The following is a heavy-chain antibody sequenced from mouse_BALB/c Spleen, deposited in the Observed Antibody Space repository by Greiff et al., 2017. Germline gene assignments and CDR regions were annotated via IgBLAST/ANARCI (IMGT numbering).Heavy chain of an antibody. J-gene: IGHJ4*01. D-gene: IGHD2-1*01. CDR1: GFTFSSYT. V-gene: IGHV5-6-4*01. CDR3: TREGDGNYDAMDY. CDR2: ISSGGSYT. Sequence: EVKLVESGGGLVKPGGSLKLSCAASGFTFSSYTMSWVRQTPEKRLEWVATISSGGSYTYYPDSVKGRFTISRDNAKNTLYLQMSSLKSEDTAMYYCTREGDGNYDAMDYWGKGTSVTVSS.